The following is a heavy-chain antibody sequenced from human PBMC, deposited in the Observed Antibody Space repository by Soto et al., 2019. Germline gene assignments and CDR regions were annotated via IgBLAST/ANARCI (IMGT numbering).Heavy chain of an antibody. CDR2: ISGSGSTS. CDR3: VKGFSSRDY. CDR1: GFTFSRYA. Sequence: EVQLLESGGGLVQSGGSLRLSCAASGFTFSRYAMTWVRQAPGKGLEWVSSISGSGSTSYYADSERGRFTISRDNSKNMLFLQMNVLRAEDTAVYYCVKGFSSRDYWGRGTLDTVSS. D-gene: IGHD6-13*01. V-gene: IGHV3-23*01. J-gene: IGHJ4*02.